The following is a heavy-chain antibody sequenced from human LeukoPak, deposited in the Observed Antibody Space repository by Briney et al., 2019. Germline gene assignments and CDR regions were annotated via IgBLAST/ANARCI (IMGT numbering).Heavy chain of an antibody. CDR3: ARYDSGTFYKANWFDP. CDR2: IYYSGST. J-gene: IGHJ5*02. V-gene: IGHV4-31*03. D-gene: IGHD3-10*01. CDR1: GGSISTGGYY. Sequence: SETLSLTCTVSGGSISTGGYYWSWIRQHPGKGLEWIGYIYYSGSTYYNPSLESRVTISLDTSNNHFSLKLSSVTAADTAVYDCARYDSGTFYKANWFDPWGQGTLVTVSS.